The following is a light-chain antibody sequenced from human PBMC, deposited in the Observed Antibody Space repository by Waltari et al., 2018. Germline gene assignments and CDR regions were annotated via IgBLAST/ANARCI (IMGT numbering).Light chain of an antibody. Sequence: QSALAQPASVSGSPGQSITIPCTGPNSDIRPYTFFPWHQQHPCQAPKLIIYDVSDRPLGVSNRFSGSKSGNTASLTISGLQAEDEADYYCSSYMGSSTWVFGGGTKVTVL. CDR3: SSYMGSSTWV. V-gene: IGLV2-14*03. CDR1: NSDIRPYTF. J-gene: IGLJ3*02. CDR2: DVS.